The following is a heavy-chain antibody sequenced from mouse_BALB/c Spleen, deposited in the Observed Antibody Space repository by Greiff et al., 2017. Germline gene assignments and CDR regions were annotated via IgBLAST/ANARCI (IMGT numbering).Heavy chain of an antibody. D-gene: IGHD3-1*01. V-gene: IGHV1-4*01. CDR3: ARPTARATHYYAMDY. Sequence: VQLQQSGAELARPGASVKMSCKASGYTFTSYTIHWVKQRPGQGLEWIGYINPSSGYTNYNQKFKDKATLTADKSSSTAYMQLSSLTSEDSAVYYCARPTARATHYYAMDYWGQGTSVTVSS. CDR2: INPSSGYT. J-gene: IGHJ4*01. CDR1: GYTFTSYT.